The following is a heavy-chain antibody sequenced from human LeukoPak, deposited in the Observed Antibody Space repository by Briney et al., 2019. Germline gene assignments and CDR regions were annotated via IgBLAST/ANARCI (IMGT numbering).Heavy chain of an antibody. D-gene: IGHD2-8*01. CDR3: ARLRYCTNGVCP. CDR2: IYYSGNT. J-gene: IGHJ5*02. CDR1: GGSISSYY. Sequence: SETLSLTCTVSGGSISSYYWSWIRQPPGRGLEWIGYIYYSGNTNYNPSLKSRVTISVDTSKNQFSLKLSSVTAADTAVYYCARLRYCTNGVCPWGQGTLVTVSS. V-gene: IGHV4-59*01.